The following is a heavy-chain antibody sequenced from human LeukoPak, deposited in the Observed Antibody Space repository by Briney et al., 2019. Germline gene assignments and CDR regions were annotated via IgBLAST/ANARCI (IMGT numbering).Heavy chain of an antibody. Sequence: GGSLRLSCIASGVSFGGCYMGWIRQAPGKGLEWVSYISDDSYRTPYGDSVKGRFTISRDNAKNSLYLQMDNLRVEDTAVYYCARARGLGIGAHFDYWGQGTLVTVSS. V-gene: IGHV3-11*01. CDR3: ARARGLGIGAHFDY. CDR1: GVSFGGCY. D-gene: IGHD4-17*01. J-gene: IGHJ4*02. CDR2: ISDDSYRT.